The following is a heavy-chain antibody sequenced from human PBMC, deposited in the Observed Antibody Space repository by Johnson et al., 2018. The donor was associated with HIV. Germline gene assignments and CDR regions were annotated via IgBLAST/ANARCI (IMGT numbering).Heavy chain of an antibody. CDR1: GFTFDDYG. J-gene: IGHJ3*02. V-gene: IGHV3-20*04. CDR2: ISGSGSI. CDR3: ARLPSGYSRDDLDI. D-gene: IGHD5-18*01. Sequence: VQLVESGGGVVRPGGSLRLSCAASGFTFDDYGMSWVRQAPGKGLEWVSGISGSGSIGYADSVKGRFTISRDNAKNSLYLQMNSLRADDTAVYYCARLPSGYSRDDLDIWGQGTMVTVSS.